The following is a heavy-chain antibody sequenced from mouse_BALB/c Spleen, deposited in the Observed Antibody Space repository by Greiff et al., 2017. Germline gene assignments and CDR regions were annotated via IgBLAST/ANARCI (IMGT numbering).Heavy chain of an antibody. CDR1: GFSLTSYG. CDR3: ARDWGSRPFAY. V-gene: IGHV2-9*02. D-gene: IGHD1-1*01. Sequence: QVQLKESGPGLVAPSQSLSITCTVSGFSLTSYGVHWVRQPPGKGLEWLGVIWAGGSTNYNSALMSSLSISKDNSKSHVFVKMNSLQTDDTAMDYCARDWGSRPFAYWGQGTLVTVSA. CDR2: IWAGGST. J-gene: IGHJ3*01.